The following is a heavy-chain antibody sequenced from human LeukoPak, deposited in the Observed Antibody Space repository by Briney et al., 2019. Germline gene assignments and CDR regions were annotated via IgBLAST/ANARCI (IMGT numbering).Heavy chain of an antibody. CDR1: GFSFNNHE. CDR3: ARIRTNTWYNFDY. Sequence: TGGSLRLSCVASGFSFNNHEMNWVRQAPGKGLEWVSYISSGGGSIYYADSVKGRFTISRDNAKYSLYLQMNSLRAEDTAVYYCARIRTNTWYNFDYWGQGTLVTVSS. V-gene: IGHV3-48*03. J-gene: IGHJ4*02. D-gene: IGHD1-14*01. CDR2: ISSGGGSI.